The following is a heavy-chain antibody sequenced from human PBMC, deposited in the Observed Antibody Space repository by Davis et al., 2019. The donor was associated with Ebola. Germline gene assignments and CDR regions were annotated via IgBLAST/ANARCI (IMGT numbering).Heavy chain of an antibody. CDR1: GGSFSGYY. D-gene: IGHD2-15*01. CDR2: INHSGST. J-gene: IGHJ4*02. V-gene: IGHV4-34*01. Sequence: MPSETLSLTCAVYGGSFSGYYWSWIRQPPGKGLEWIGEINHSGSTNYNPSLKSRVTISVDTSKNQFSLKLSSVTAADTAVYYCASTDCSGGSCYIDLYYWGQGTLVTVSS. CDR3: ASTDCSGGSCYIDLYY.